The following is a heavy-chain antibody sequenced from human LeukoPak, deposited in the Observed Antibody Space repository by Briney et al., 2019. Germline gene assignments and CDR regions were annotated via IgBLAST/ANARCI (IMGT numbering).Heavy chain of an antibody. D-gene: IGHD3-10*01. CDR2: ISGSGGST. CDR1: GLTFSSHS. J-gene: IGHJ5*02. CDR3: AKDSAARRSGWFDP. Sequence: GGSLKLSRAPSGLTFSSHSMSWVRQAPGKGLGWVSAISGSGGSTYYADSVKGRFTISRDNSKNTLYLQMNSLRAEDTAVYYCAKDSAARRSGWFDPWGQGTLVTVSS. V-gene: IGHV3-23*01.